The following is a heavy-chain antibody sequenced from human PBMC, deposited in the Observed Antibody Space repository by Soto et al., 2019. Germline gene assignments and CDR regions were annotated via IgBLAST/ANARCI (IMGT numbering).Heavy chain of an antibody. D-gene: IGHD2-8*01. CDR2: IHPSGDT. V-gene: IGHV1-46*01. Sequence: QVQLVQSGAEVKKPGASVKVACKASGYKFTTYFIHWVRQAPGQGLEWMGMIHPSGDTGYGQKFRGRVTMTIDTSTTTAYMELRNLTSEDTAIYFSVRGYCTTTPCSVDFQHWGQGTLVTVSS. CDR1: GYKFTTYF. J-gene: IGHJ1*01. CDR3: VRGYCTTTPCSVDFQH.